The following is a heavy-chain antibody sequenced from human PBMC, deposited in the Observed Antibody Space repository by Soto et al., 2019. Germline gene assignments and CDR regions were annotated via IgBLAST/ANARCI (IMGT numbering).Heavy chain of an antibody. V-gene: IGHV1-69*13. D-gene: IGHD3-10*01. CDR2: IIPIFGTA. CDR1: GGTLSSYA. J-gene: IGHJ4*02. CDR3: ARSSYYGSGSYPPDY. Sequence: GASVKVSCKASGGTLSSYAISWVRQGPGQGLEWMGGIIPIFGTANYAQKFQGRVTITADESTSTAYMELSSLRSEDTAVYYCARSSYYGSGSYPPDYWGQGTLVTVSS.